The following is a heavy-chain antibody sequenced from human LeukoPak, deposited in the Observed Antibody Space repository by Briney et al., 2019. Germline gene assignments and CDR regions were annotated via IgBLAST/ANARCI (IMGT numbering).Heavy chain of an antibody. J-gene: IGHJ4*02. Sequence: LSGGSLRLSCAASGLTISSYSMNWVRQAPGKGLQWVSYISSSSSTIYYADSVKGRFTISRDNAKNSLYLQMNSLRAEDTAVYYCARALWFGETFPAYWGQGTLVTVSS. D-gene: IGHD3-10*01. V-gene: IGHV3-48*01. CDR1: GLTISSYS. CDR2: ISSSSSTI. CDR3: ARALWFGETFPAY.